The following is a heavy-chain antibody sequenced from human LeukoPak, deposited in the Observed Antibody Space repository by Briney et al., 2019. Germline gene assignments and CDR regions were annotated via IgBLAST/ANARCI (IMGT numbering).Heavy chain of an antibody. CDR2: LNPDESDT. D-gene: IGHD3-10*01. V-gene: IGHV3-74*01. Sequence: GGSLRLSCAASGFTFSSYWMHWVRQAPGKGLVWVSRLNPDESDTNYADSVKGRFTISRDNAKNTMCLQMNSLRAEDTAVYYCVRGGYENGYGSDHWGQGTLVTVSS. CDR3: VRGGYENGYGSDH. J-gene: IGHJ4*02. CDR1: GFTFSSYW.